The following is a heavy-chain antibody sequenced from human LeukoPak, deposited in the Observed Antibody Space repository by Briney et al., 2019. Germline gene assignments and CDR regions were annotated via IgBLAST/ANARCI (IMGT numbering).Heavy chain of an antibody. V-gene: IGHV4-31*03. CDR2: IYYSRST. CDR1: GGSISRGGYY. CDR3: ARLGGPHYYYYGMDV. J-gene: IGHJ6*02. Sequence: SQTLSLTCTVSGGSISRGGYYWSWIRQHPGKGLEWIGYIYYSRSTYYNPSLKSRVTISVDTSKNQFSLTLSSVTAADTAVYYCARLGGPHYYYYGMDVWGQGTTVTVSS.